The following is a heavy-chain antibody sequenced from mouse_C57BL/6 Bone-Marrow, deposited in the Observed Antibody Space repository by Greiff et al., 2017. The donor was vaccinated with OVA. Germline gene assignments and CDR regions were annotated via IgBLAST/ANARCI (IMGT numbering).Heavy chain of an antibody. CDR3: ARGRTTVVAKEGYFDV. CDR2: INPGSGGT. V-gene: IGHV1-54*01. D-gene: IGHD1-1*01. J-gene: IGHJ1*03. CDR1: GYAFTNYL. Sequence: QVQLKESGAELVRPGTSVKVSCKASGYAFTNYLIEWVKQRPGQGLEWIGVINPGSGGTNYNEKFKGKATLTADKSSSTAYMQLSSLTSEDSAVYFCARGRTTVVAKEGYFDVWGTGTTVTV.